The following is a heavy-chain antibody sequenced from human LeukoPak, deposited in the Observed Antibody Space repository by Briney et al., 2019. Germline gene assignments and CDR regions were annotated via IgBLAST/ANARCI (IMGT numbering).Heavy chain of an antibody. CDR3: ARDLVVVDAFDI. J-gene: IGHJ3*02. CDR2: ISSSSSYI. CDR1: GFTLSSYS. D-gene: IGHD3-22*01. V-gene: IGHV3-21*01. Sequence: PVGSLRLSCAASGFTLSSYSMNWVRQAPGKGLEWVSSISSSSSYIYYADSVKGRFTISRDNAKNSLYLQMNSLRAEDTAVYYCARDLVVVDAFDIWGQGTMVTVSS.